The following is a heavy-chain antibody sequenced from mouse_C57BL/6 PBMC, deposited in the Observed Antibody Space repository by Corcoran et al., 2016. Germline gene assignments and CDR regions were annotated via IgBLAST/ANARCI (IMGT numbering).Heavy chain of an antibody. Sequence: EVQLQQSGPELVKPGASVKISCTASGYTFTDYYMNWVKQSHGKSLEWIGDINPNNGGTSYNQKFKGKATLTVDKSSSTAYMELRSLTSEDSAVYYCARWNFTGAMDYWGQGTSVTVSS. CDR1: GYTFTDYY. J-gene: IGHJ4*01. CDR2: INPNNGGT. CDR3: ARWNFTGAMDY. V-gene: IGHV1-26*01.